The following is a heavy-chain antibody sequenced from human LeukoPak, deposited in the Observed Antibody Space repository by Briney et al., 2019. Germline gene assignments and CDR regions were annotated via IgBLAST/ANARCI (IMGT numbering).Heavy chain of an antibody. Sequence: GGSLRLSCAASGFTFSSYSMNWVRQAPGKGLEWVSSVSSSSSYIYYADSVKGRFTISRDNAKNSLYLQMNSLRAEDTAVYYCARAEPVWWLRYWGQGTLVTVSS. CDR2: VSSSSSYI. V-gene: IGHV3-21*01. J-gene: IGHJ4*02. CDR3: ARAEPVWWLRY. CDR1: GFTFSSYS. D-gene: IGHD5-12*01.